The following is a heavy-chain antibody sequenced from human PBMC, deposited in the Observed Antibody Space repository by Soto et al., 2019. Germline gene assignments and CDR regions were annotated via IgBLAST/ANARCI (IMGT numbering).Heavy chain of an antibody. V-gene: IGHV3-30*18. CDR2: ISNDGSNE. D-gene: IGHD3-10*01. Sequence: VGSLRFSCAGSGFTFRWFGMNWVRQAPGKGLEWVARISNDGSNEYYVDSVKGRFTISRDNSKNTLYLQMDSLRAEDTAVYYCAKGEVRGIIPSYFDYWGLGTLVTVSS. CDR3: AKGEVRGIIPSYFDY. J-gene: IGHJ4*02. CDR1: GFTFRWFG.